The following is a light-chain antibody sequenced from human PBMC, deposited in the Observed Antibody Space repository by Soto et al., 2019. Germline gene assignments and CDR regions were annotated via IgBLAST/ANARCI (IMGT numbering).Light chain of an antibody. CDR2: GAS. CDR1: QSIGTY. Sequence: EIVLTQSPGTLSLSPGERATLSCRASQSIGTYLAWYQQKPGQAPRLLIYGASSRATGIPDRFSGSGSGTDFTLTISRLEPEDFAVYYCKQYNTWPPFTFGQGTRLEIK. V-gene: IGKV3-20*01. J-gene: IGKJ5*01. CDR3: KQYNTWPPFT.